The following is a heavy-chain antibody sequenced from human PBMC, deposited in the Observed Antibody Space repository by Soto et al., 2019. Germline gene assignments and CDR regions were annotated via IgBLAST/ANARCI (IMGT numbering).Heavy chain of an antibody. CDR2: ISAYNGNT. CDR1: GYTFTSYG. D-gene: IGHD3-22*01. Sequence: ASVKVSCKASGYTFTSYGISWVRQAPGQGLEWMGWISAYNGNTNYAQKLQGRVTMTTDTSTSTAYMELRSLRSDDTAVYYCARSVYYDSSGYYYVVTAFDIWGQGTMVTVSS. J-gene: IGHJ3*02. CDR3: ARSVYYDSSGYYYVVTAFDI. V-gene: IGHV1-18*04.